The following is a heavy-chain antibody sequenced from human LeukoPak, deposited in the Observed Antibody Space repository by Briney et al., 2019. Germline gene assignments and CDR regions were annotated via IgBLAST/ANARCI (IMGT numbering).Heavy chain of an antibody. Sequence: PGGSLRLSCAASGFTFSSYGMHWVRQAPGKGLEWVAFIRYDGSNKYYADSVKGRFTISRDNSKNTLYLQMNSLRAEDTAVYYCAREGGFYGSGPLNDYGMDVWGQGTAVTVSS. CDR2: IRYDGSNK. CDR1: GFTFSSYG. V-gene: IGHV3-30*02. D-gene: IGHD3-10*01. J-gene: IGHJ6*02. CDR3: AREGGFYGSGPLNDYGMDV.